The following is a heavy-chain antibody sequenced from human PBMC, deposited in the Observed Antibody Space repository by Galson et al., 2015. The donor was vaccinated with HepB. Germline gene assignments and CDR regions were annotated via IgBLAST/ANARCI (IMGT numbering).Heavy chain of an antibody. CDR3: ARSGIVGPSGYRRCFDY. CDR2: NNTNSGNP. J-gene: IGHJ4*02. V-gene: IGHV7-4-1*02. D-gene: IGHD1-26*01. CDR1: GYTFTTYA. Sequence: SVKVSCKASGYTFTTYAINWVRQAPGQGLEWMGWNNTNSGNPTYAQGLTGRFVFSLDSSFSSTYLEITSLKAEDTAVYYCARSGIVGPSGYRRCFDYWGQGTLVTVSS.